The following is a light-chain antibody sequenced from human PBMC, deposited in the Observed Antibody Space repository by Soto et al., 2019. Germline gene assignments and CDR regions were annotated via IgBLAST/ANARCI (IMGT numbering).Light chain of an antibody. V-gene: IGKV1-39*01. CDR1: ESVITY. CDR3: QQSYSNPPT. J-gene: IGKJ4*01. Sequence: DFQMTQSPSTLSASVGDRVTITCRASESVITYLNWYRQKPGKAPNLLIHTASTLESGVPTRFSGSGSGTDFTLTISSLQPEDFGIYYCQQSYSNPPTFGGGTKVDI. CDR2: TAS.